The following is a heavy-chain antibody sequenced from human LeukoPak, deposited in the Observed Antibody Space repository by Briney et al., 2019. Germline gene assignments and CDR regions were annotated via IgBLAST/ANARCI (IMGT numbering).Heavy chain of an antibody. CDR2: INPNSGGT. CDR3: ARGVVVVTAILGY. CDR1: GYTFTGYY. Sequence: ASVKVSCKASGYTFTGYYMHWVRQAPGQGLEWMGWINPNSGGTNYAQKFQGRVTMTRDTSISTAYMELSRLRSDDTAVYYCARGVVVVTAILGYWGQGTLVTVSP. V-gene: IGHV1-2*02. J-gene: IGHJ4*02. D-gene: IGHD2-21*02.